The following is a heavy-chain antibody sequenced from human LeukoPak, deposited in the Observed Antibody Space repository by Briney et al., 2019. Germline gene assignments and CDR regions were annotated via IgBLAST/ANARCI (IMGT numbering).Heavy chain of an antibody. V-gene: IGHV3-53*01. CDR3: AITPMDSGYSFRDY. CDR2: IYSGGST. D-gene: IGHD5-18*01. CDR1: GFTVSSNY. J-gene: IGHJ4*02. Sequence: PGGSLTLSCAASGFTVSSNYMSWVRQAPGKGLEWVSVIYSGGSTYYADSVTGRFTISRDNSKNTLYLQMNSLRAEDTAVYYCAITPMDSGYSFRDYWGQGTLVTVSS.